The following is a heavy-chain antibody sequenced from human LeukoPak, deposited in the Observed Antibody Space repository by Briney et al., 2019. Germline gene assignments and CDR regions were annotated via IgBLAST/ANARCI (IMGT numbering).Heavy chain of an antibody. Sequence: GGSLRLSCAASGFTFSSYAMHWVRQAPGKGLEWVAVISYDGSNKYYADSVKGRFTISRDNSKNTLYLQMNSLRAEDTAVYYCAKDQVGIAVAGTNYYGMDVWGQGTTVTVSS. J-gene: IGHJ6*02. V-gene: IGHV3-30-3*01. CDR1: GFTFSSYA. D-gene: IGHD6-19*01. CDR2: ISYDGSNK. CDR3: AKDQVGIAVAGTNYYGMDV.